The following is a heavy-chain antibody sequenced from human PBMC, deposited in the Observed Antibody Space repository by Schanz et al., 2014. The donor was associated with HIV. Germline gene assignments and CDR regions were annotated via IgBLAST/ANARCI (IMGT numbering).Heavy chain of an antibody. CDR1: GFTFSSYW. Sequence: EVQLVESGGGLVQPGGSLRLSCAASGFTFSSYWMHWVRQAPGKGLVWVSRINNDGSNTLYADSVKGRFTISRDNAKNTLHLQMNSLRVEDTAVYFCARGLVTWGQGTLVTVSS. CDR2: INNDGSNT. V-gene: IGHV3-74*01. J-gene: IGHJ4*02. CDR3: ARGLVT. D-gene: IGHD2-21*02.